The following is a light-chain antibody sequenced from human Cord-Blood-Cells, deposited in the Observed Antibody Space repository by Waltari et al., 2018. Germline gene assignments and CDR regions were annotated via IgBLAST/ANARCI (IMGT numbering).Light chain of an antibody. CDR2: EVS. CDR1: SSDVGSYNL. J-gene: IGLJ1*01. CDR3: CSYAGSSV. V-gene: IGLV2-23*02. Sequence: QSALTQPASVSGSPGQSITISCTGTSSDVGSYNLVSWYQQHPGKAPKLMIYEVSKRPSGVSNRVSGSKSGNTASLTISGLQAEDEADYYCCSYAGSSVFGTGTKVTVL.